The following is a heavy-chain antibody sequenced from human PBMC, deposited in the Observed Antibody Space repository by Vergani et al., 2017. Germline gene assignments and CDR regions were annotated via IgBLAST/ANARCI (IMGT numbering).Heavy chain of an antibody. Sequence: EVQLVESGGGLVQPGGSLRLSCAASGFTFSSYWMSWVRQAPGKGLEWVANIKQDGSEKYYVDSVKGRFTIARDNAKNSLYLQMNSLRAEDTAVYYCARDRRTMVRGAYYDYWGQGTLVTVSS. CDR3: ARDRRTMVRGAYYDY. D-gene: IGHD3-10*01. CDR1: GFTFSSYW. J-gene: IGHJ4*02. CDR2: IKQDGSEK. V-gene: IGHV3-7*03.